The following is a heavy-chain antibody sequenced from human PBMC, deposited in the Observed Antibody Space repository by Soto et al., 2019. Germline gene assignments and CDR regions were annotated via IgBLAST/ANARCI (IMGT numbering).Heavy chain of an antibody. CDR3: TIVRVADSALDH. Sequence: GSLRLSCVGSGFIFSNNGMHWVRQTPGKGLEWVAFMSYDGSDTFYADSVKGRFSISRDNSKNALFLHMSNLRAEDTAMYYCTIVRVADSALDHWGQGTLVTVSS. V-gene: IGHV3-30*02. CDR1: GFIFSNNG. J-gene: IGHJ4*02. D-gene: IGHD3-10*02. CDR2: MSYDGSDT.